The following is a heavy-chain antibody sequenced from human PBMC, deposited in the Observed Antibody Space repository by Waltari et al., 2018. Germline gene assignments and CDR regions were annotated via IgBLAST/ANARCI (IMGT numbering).Heavy chain of an antibody. Sequence: QVQVVQSGAEVKNPGASVKVSCKVPGYTLYELSMHWVRQAPGKGLEWMAGFDPEQRKTVYSRTIKGSVTLTEDAITDTAYMQLTSQGPDETALYYCVTGRTMRSVGGILVIEHGLRAGYFQFWGQGTLVVVSS. D-gene: IGHD3-16*02. J-gene: IGHJ1*01. CDR1: GYTLYELS. V-gene: IGHV1-24*01. CDR2: FDPEQRKT. CDR3: VTGRTMRSVGGILVIEHGLRAGYFQF.